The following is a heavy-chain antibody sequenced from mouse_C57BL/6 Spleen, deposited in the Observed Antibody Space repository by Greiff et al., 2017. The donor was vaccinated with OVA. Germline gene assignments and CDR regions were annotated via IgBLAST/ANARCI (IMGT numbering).Heavy chain of an antibody. V-gene: IGHV1-82*01. CDR3: ARESPYSNYDGWFAY. D-gene: IGHD2-5*01. Sequence: VQLVESGPELVKPGASVKISCKASGYAFSSSWMNWVKQRPGKGLEWIGRIYPGDGDTNYNGKFKGKATLTADKSSSTAYMQLSSLTSEDSAVYFCARESPYSNYDGWFAYWGQGTLVTVSA. CDR1: GYAFSSSW. J-gene: IGHJ3*01. CDR2: IYPGDGDT.